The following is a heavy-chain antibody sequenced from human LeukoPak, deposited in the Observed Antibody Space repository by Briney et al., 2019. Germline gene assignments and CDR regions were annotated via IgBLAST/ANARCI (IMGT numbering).Heavy chain of an antibody. Sequence: PGGSLRLSCAASGFTFSSYAMSWVRQAPGKGLEWVSAISGSGGSTYYADSVKGRFTISRDSSKNTLYLLMSSLRDEDSAVYHCAKQVRTYYYDSSGYEDYWGQGTLVTVSS. CDR1: GFTFSSYA. D-gene: IGHD3-22*01. CDR3: AKQVRTYYYDSSGYEDY. J-gene: IGHJ4*02. CDR2: ISGSGGST. V-gene: IGHV3-23*01.